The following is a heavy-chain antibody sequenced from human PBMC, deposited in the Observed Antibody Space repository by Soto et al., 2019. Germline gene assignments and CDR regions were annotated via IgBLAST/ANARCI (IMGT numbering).Heavy chain of an antibody. Sequence: PSETLSLTCTVSGGSISSSSYYWGWIRQPPGKGLEWIGSIYYSGSTYYNPSLKSRVTISVDTSKNQFSLKLSPVTAADTAVYYCARLFYGDYVGEYYFDYWGQGTLVTVSS. CDR2: IYYSGST. J-gene: IGHJ4*02. D-gene: IGHD4-17*01. CDR1: GGSISSSSYY. CDR3: ARLFYGDYVGEYYFDY. V-gene: IGHV4-39*01.